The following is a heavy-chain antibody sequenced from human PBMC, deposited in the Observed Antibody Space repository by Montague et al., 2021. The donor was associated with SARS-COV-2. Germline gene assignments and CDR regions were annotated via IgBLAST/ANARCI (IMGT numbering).Heavy chain of an antibody. Sequence: SLRLSCAASGFTFSSYAMSWVRQAPGRGLEWVSAISGSGGSTYYADSVKGRFTISRDNSKNTLYLQMNSLRAEDTAVYYCAKDLEYCSGGSCYSPYYFDYGGQGTLVTVSS. CDR1: GFTFSSYA. D-gene: IGHD2-15*01. V-gene: IGHV3-23*01. CDR2: ISGSGGST. CDR3: AKDLEYCSGGSCYSPYYFDY. J-gene: IGHJ4*02.